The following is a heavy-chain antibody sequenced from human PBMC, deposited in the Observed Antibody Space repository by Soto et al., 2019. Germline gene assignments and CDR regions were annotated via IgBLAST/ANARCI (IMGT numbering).Heavy chain of an antibody. CDR1: GGSISSYY. CDR2: IYYSGST. J-gene: IGHJ6*02. D-gene: IGHD3-10*01. CDR3: ARGDPLLWFGEKVYYGMDV. Sequence: QVQLQESGPGLVKPSETLSLTCTVAGGSISSYYWSWIRQPPGKGLEWIGYIYYSGSTNYNPSPKSRVTASVDTSKNQFSLKLSSVTAADTAVYYCARGDPLLWFGEKVYYGMDVWGQRTTVTVSS. V-gene: IGHV4-59*01.